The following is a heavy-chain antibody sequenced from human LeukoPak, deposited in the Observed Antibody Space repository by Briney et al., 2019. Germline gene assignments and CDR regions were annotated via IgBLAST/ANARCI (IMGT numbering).Heavy chain of an antibody. D-gene: IGHD6-19*01. CDR1: GFTVSSNY. J-gene: IGHJ4*02. CDR2: IYSGGST. V-gene: IGHV3-53*01. Sequence: GGSLRLSCAASGFTVSSNYMSWVRQAPGEGLEWVSVIYSGGSTYYADSVKGRFTISRDNSKNTLYLQMNSLRAEDTAVYYCARMTRYSSGWYVGYFDYWGQGTLVTVSS. CDR3: ARMTRYSSGWYVGYFDY.